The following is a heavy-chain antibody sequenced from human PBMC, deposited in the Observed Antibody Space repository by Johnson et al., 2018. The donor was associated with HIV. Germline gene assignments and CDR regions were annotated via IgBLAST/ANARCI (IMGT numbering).Heavy chain of an antibody. D-gene: IGHD1-14*01. CDR3: ARAEAFDI. V-gene: IGHV3-15*01. J-gene: IGHJ3*02. CDR2: IKSKTDGGTT. Sequence: VQLVESGGGVVQPGGSLRLSCAASGFTFSRYWMHWVRQAPGKGLEWVGRIKSKTDGGTTDYAAPVKGRFTISRADSKSIADLQMNSLRTEDTAVYYCARAEAFDIWGQGTMVTVSS. CDR1: GFTFSRYW.